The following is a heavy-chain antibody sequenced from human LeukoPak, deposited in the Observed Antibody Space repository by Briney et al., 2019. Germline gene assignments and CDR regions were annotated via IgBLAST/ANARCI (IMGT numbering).Heavy chain of an antibody. Sequence: ASVKVSCKASGYTFTSYGISWVRQAPGQGLEWMGWISAYNGNTNYAQKLQGRVTMTTDTSTSTAYMELSSLRSEDTAVYYCATVLISSGWHDAFDIWGQGTMVTVSS. CDR3: ATVLISSGWHDAFDI. CDR2: ISAYNGNT. CDR1: GYTFTSYG. V-gene: IGHV1-18*01. D-gene: IGHD6-19*01. J-gene: IGHJ3*02.